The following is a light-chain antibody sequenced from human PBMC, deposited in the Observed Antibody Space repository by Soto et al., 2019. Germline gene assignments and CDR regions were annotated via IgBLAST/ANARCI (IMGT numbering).Light chain of an antibody. CDR1: SSDVGGYNY. V-gene: IGLV2-8*01. Sequence: QSVLTQPPSASGSPGQSVSISCTGTSSDVGGYNYVSWFQQHPGKAPKLIIHEVNKRPSGVPDRFSGSKSGNTASLTVSGLQAEDEADYYCSSYGGDNNLVFGTGTKVTVL. CDR2: EVN. J-gene: IGLJ1*01. CDR3: SSYGGDNNLV.